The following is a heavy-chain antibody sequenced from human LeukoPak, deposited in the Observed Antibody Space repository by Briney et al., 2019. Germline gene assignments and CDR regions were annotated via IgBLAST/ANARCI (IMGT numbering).Heavy chain of an antibody. CDR2: IIPILGIA. Sequence: SVKVSCKASGGTFSSYAISWVRQAPGQGLEWMGRIIPILGIANYAQKFQGRVTITADKSTSTAYMELSSLRSEDTAVYYCARSWKHPGGGYYMDVWGKGTTVTVSS. CDR1: GGTFSSYA. D-gene: IGHD1-1*01. CDR3: ARSWKHPGGGYYMDV. V-gene: IGHV1-69*04. J-gene: IGHJ6*03.